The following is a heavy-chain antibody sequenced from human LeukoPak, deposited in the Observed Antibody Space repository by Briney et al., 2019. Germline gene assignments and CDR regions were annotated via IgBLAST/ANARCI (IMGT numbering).Heavy chain of an antibody. Sequence: PSETLSLTCTVSGDSITDRGYYWGWIRQAPGKGLEWIGTVYYSGATYYNPSLRSRVAVSVDTSKNQFSLHVKSVTATDTAVYFCARQERNYDILGGAKNDFDPWGQGTLVTVSS. J-gene: IGHJ5*02. CDR1: GDSITDRGYY. D-gene: IGHD3-9*01. CDR3: ARQERNYDILGGAKNDFDP. CDR2: VYYSGAT. V-gene: IGHV4-39*01.